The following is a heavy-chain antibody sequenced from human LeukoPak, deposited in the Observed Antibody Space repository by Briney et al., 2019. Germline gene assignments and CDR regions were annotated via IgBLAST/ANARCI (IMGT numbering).Heavy chain of an antibody. CDR3: ARDVTTISTFIYYYMDV. CDR2: IIPILGIA. V-gene: IGHV1-69*04. CDR1: GGTFSSYA. Sequence: ASVKVSCKASGGTFSSYAISWVRQAPGQGLEWMGRIIPILGIANYAQKFQGRVTITADKSTSTAYMELSSLRSEDTAVYYCARDVTTISTFIYYYMDVWGKGTTVTVSS. D-gene: IGHD4-11*01. J-gene: IGHJ6*03.